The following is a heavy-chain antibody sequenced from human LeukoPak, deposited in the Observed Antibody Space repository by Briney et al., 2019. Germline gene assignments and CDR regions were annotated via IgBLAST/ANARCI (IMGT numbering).Heavy chain of an antibody. CDR3: ARDRLGATGHWRIDV. J-gene: IGHJ2*01. CDR2: IYNSGTT. CDR1: GGSLSSYY. V-gene: IGHV4-4*07. Sequence: SETLSLTCTVSGGSLSSYYWTWIRQPAGKGLEWIGRIYNSGTTNYSPSLESRVTMSLDTSKNRFSLSLSSVTAADTAVYYCARDRLGATGHWRIDVWGRGTLVTVSS. D-gene: IGHD1-26*01.